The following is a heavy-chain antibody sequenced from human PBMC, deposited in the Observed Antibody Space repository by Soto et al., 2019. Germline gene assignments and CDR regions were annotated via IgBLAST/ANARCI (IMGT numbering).Heavy chain of an antibody. CDR2: IIPIFGTA. Sequence: SVKVSCKASGGTFSSYAISWVRQAPGQGLEWMGGIIPIFGTANYAQKFQGGVTITADKSTSTAYMELSSLRSEDTAVYYCAGHYYDSSGYIGRTSSYFDYWGQGTLVTVSS. D-gene: IGHD3-22*01. V-gene: IGHV1-69*06. CDR3: AGHYYDSSGYIGRTSSYFDY. CDR1: GGTFSSYA. J-gene: IGHJ4*02.